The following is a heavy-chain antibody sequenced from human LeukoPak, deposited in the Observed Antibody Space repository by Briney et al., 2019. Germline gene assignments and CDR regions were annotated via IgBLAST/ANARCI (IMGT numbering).Heavy chain of an antibody. CDR1: GDTFSSYA. Sequence: GASVKVSCKASGDTFSSYAISWVRQAPGQGLEWMGGIIPIFGTANYAQKFQGRVTITTDESTSTAYMELSSLRSEDTAVYYCAREMTTVTHGYYYYYMDVWGKGTTVTVSS. J-gene: IGHJ6*03. D-gene: IGHD4-11*01. V-gene: IGHV1-69*05. CDR3: AREMTTVTHGYYYYYMDV. CDR2: IIPIFGTA.